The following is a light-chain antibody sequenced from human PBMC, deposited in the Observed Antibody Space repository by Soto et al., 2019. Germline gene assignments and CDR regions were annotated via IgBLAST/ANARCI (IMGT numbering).Light chain of an antibody. Sequence: QSALTQPASVSGSPGQSITISCTGTSSDVGGYNYVSWYQQHPGKAPKLMIYEVSHRPSGVSNRFSGSKSDITASLTISGLQAEDEADYYCTSYTTSSSRVFFGGGTKLTVL. CDR3: TSYTTSSSRVF. J-gene: IGLJ2*01. CDR1: SSDVGGYNY. CDR2: EVS. V-gene: IGLV2-14*01.